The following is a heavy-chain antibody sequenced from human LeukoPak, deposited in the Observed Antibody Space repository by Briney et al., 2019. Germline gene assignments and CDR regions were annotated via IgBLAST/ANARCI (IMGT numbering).Heavy chain of an antibody. CDR1: GFTFSSYA. CDR2: ISGSGTDT. D-gene: IGHD2-15*01. CDR3: AKGGGSSCYSPSDY. Sequence: GGSLRLSCGGPGFTFSSYAMSWVRQAPGKGLEWVSAISGSGTDTFYANSVKGRFTISRDNPKNTLYLQMNSLRAEDTAVYYCAKGGGSSCYSPSDYWRQGTLVTVSS. V-gene: IGHV3-23*01. J-gene: IGHJ4*02.